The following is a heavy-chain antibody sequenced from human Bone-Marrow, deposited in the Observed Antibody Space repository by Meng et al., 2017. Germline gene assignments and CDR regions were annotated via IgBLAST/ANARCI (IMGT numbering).Heavy chain of an antibody. D-gene: IGHD6-19*01. Sequence: GGPLRLSFKDSGYSFTSYWIGWVRQMPGKGLEWMGIIYHGDSDTRYSPYFQGQVTISADKSISTAYLQWRRLKASETDMYYCERRGVYSSGWYWFDPWGQGTLVTVSS. CDR3: ERRGVYSSGWYWFDP. V-gene: IGHV5-51*01. CDR1: GYSFTSYW. J-gene: IGHJ5*02. CDR2: IYHGDSDT.